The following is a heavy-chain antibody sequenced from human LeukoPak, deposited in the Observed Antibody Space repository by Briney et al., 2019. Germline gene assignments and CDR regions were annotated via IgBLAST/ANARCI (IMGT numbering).Heavy chain of an antibody. CDR1: GFAVSSNY. J-gene: IGHJ6*03. CDR2: IYSGGST. V-gene: IGHV3-53*01. D-gene: IGHD6-19*01. CDR3: ARGEYSSGWYSTYYYYMDV. Sequence: GGSLRLSCAASGFAVSSNYMSWVRQAPGKGLEWVSVIYSGGSTSYADSVKGRFTISRDNSKNTLYLQMNSLRAEDTAVYYCARGEYSSGWYSTYYYYMDVWGKGTTVTVSS.